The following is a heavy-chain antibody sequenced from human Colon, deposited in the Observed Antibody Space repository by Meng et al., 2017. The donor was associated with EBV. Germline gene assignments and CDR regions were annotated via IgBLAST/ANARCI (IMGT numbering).Heavy chain of an antibody. Sequence: QVSSRESGPGLGNPSPALSPTCAVSCGSIPSCGYYWTWIRQPPGKGLELIWYIFYTVSTYYHPSLKSRVTISLDTSKNQFSLKLSSVTAADTAVYYCARDQIGGDGWFDPWGRGTLVTVSS. D-gene: IGHD3-10*01. J-gene: IGHJ5*02. V-gene: IGHV4-30-4*01. CDR1: CGSIPSCGYY. CDR3: ARDQIGGDGWFDP. CDR2: IFYTVST.